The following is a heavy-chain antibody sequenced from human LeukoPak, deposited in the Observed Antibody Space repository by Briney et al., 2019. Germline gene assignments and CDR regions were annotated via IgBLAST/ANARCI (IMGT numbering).Heavy chain of an antibody. CDR3: SRESGAFSPFGY. J-gene: IGHJ4*02. D-gene: IGHD1-26*01. Sequence: GSLRLSCAASGFTFSNAWMSWVRQAPGKGLEWIGEISLSGVTNYNPSLKSRVTMSLDRSKNHLSLTLTSVTAADTAVYYCSRESGAFSPFGYWGQGTLVTVSS. CDR2: ISLSGVT. CDR1: GFTFSNAW. V-gene: IGHV4-4*02.